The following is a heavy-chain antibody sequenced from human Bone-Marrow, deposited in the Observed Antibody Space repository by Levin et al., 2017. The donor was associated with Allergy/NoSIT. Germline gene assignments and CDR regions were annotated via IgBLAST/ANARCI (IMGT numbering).Heavy chain of an antibody. D-gene: IGHD2-2*02. J-gene: IGHJ3*02. CDR2: ISHDGEKQ. Sequence: GGSLRLSCAASGFTFSNSAMNWVRQAPGRGPEWLAIISHDGEKQDYADHVKGRFTISRDNSKNTLYLQMNSLETEDTSIYYCAKTGDCLSSGCYRAFDMWGRGTMVTVSS. CDR3: AKTGDCLSSGCYRAFDM. CDR1: GFTFSNSA. V-gene: IGHV3-30*18.